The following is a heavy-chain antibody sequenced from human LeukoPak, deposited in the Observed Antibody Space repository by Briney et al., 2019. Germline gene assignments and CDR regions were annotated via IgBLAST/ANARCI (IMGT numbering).Heavy chain of an antibody. J-gene: IGHJ5*02. CDR1: GYSFTSYW. V-gene: IGHV5-51*01. Sequence: GESLKISCKGSGYSFTSYWIGWVRQMPGKGLEWMGIIYPGDSDTRYSPSFQGQVTISADKSISTAYLQWSSLKASDTAMYYCARHFHCSGGSCYSGNNNWFGPWGQGTLVTVSS. CDR3: ARHFHCSGGSCYSGNNNWFGP. D-gene: IGHD2-15*01. CDR2: IYPGDSDT.